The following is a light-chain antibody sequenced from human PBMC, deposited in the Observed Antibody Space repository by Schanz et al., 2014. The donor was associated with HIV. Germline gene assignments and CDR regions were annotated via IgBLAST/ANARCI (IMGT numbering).Light chain of an antibody. CDR3: AAWDDSLNGWV. CDR1: SSDVGGYNH. J-gene: IGLJ3*02. Sequence: QSALTQPASVSGSPGQSITISCTGTSSDVGGYNHVSWYQQHPGKAPKLMIYEVIKRPSGVPDRFSGSGSDTSASLAISGLQSEDEADYYCAAWDDSLNGWVFGGGTKLTVL. CDR2: EVI. V-gene: IGLV2-14*01.